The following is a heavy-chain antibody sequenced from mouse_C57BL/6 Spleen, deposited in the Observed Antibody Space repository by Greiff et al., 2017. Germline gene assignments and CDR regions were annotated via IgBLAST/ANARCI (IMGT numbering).Heavy chain of an antibody. D-gene: IGHD1-1*01. J-gene: IGHJ2*01. CDR1: GYTFTSYW. Sequence: VQLQQPGAELVRPGSSVKLSCKASGYTFTSYWMHWVKQRPIQGLEWIGNIDPSDSETHYNQKFKDKATLTVDKSSSTAYMQLSSLTSEDSAVYYCASRAHYGSPYYFDYWGQGTTLTVSA. CDR3: ASRAHYGSPYYFDY. CDR2: IDPSDSET. V-gene: IGHV1-52*01.